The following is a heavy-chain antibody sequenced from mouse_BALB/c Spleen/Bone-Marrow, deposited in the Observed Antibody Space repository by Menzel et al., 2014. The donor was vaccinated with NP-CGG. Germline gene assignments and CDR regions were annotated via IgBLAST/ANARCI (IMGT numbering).Heavy chain of an antibody. V-gene: IGHV1S81*02. CDR2: INPSNGGA. J-gene: IGHJ3*01. CDR3: TTSRGYNWFAY. CDR1: GYTFTSYY. Sequence: VQLQQSGAELVKPGASVKLSCKASGYTFTSYYMYWVKQRPGQGLEWIGEINPSNGGADFNEKFKIKATLTVDKSSSTAYMQLSSQTSEDSAVYYCTTSRGYNWFAYWGQGTLVTVSA. D-gene: IGHD2-2*01.